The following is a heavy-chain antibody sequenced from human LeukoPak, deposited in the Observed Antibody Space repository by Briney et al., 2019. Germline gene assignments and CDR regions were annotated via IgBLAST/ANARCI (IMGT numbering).Heavy chain of an antibody. CDR3: ASVRLDYYDTSGPYY. CDR2: INSDGTST. V-gene: IGHV3-74*01. CDR1: GFTFSSYW. Sequence: PGGSLRLSCAASGFTFSSYWMHWVRQAPGKGLVWVSRINSDGTSTSYADSVKGRFTISRDNAKNMLYLQMNSLRAEDPAVYYCASVRLDYYDTSGPYYWGQGALVTVSS. D-gene: IGHD3-22*01. J-gene: IGHJ4*02.